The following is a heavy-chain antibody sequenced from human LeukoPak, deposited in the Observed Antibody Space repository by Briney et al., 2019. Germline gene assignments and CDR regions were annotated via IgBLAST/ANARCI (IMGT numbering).Heavy chain of an antibody. J-gene: IGHJ4*02. V-gene: IGHV4-30-2*01. CDR1: GGSISSGGYS. D-gene: IGHD6-6*01. CDR3: ARGSWSSSIDY. CDR2: IYHSGST. Sequence: SETLSLTCAVSGGSISSGGYSWSWIRQPPGKGLEWIGYIYHSGSTYYNPSLKSRVTISVDRSKNQFSLKLSSVTAADTAVYYCARGSWSSSIDYWGQGTLVTVSS.